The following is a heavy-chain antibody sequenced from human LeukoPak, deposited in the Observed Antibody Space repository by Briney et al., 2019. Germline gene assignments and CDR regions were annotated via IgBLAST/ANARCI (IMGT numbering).Heavy chain of an antibody. CDR1: GFTFSSYN. CDR2: ISSSSTYI. Sequence: PGGSLRLSCAASGFTFSSYNMNWVRQAPGKGLEWVSSISSSSTYIYYADSVRGRFIISRDNAKNSLYLQMHSLRAEDTAVYYCAIDPGTVDTAMVPVWDYWGQGTLVTVSS. V-gene: IGHV3-21*01. J-gene: IGHJ4*02. CDR3: AIDPGTVDTAMVPVWDY. D-gene: IGHD5-18*01.